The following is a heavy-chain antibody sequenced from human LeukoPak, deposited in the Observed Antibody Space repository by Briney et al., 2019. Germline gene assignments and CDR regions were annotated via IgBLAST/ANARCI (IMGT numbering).Heavy chain of an antibody. CDR1: GVXFSHFA. J-gene: IGHJ4*02. CDR3: AREVTVAGSDKRFDY. D-gene: IGHD6-19*01. Sequence: GRSLRLSCGASGVXFSHFAFHWFRQAPGKGLEWVATISYDGSTKHDADSVKGRFTISRDNSKNTLYLEMNSLRADDTAVYYCAREVTVAGSDKRFDYWGQGTLVTVSS. CDR2: ISYDGSTK. V-gene: IGHV3-30-3*01.